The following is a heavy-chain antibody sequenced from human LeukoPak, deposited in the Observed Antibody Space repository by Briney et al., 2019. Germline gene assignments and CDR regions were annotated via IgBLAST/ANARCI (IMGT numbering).Heavy chain of an antibody. V-gene: IGHV4-34*01. CDR3: ARTTEGYCRGRSCYSYYYYMDV. Sequence: SSETLSLTCAVYGGSFSGYYWSWIRQPPGKGLEWIGEINHSGSTNYNPSLKRRVTISVDTSKNQFSLKLSSVTAADTAVYYCARTTEGYCRGRSCYSYYYYMDVWGKGTTVTVSS. J-gene: IGHJ6*03. D-gene: IGHD2-15*01. CDR2: INHSGST. CDR1: GGSFSGYY.